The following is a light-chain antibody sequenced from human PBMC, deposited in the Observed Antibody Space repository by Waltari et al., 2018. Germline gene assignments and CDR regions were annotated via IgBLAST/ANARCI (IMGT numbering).Light chain of an antibody. J-gene: IGKJ1*01. CDR2: DAS. CDR3: QQYRGLWT. V-gene: IGKV1-13*02. Sequence: IHLTQSPPSLSSSVCDRVIITCRASQGISTSLGWYQQKPGRAPRVLIYDASSLESGVPSRFSGSGSGTYFTLTISSLQSDDFATYYCQQYRGLWTFGQGTRVEVK. CDR1: QGISTS.